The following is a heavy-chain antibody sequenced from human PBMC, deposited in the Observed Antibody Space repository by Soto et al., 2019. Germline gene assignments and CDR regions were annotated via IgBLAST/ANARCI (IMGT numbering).Heavy chain of an antibody. V-gene: IGHV4-39*01. J-gene: IGHJ2*01. D-gene: IGHD5-12*01. CDR3: ARHVVGHIVATSYWYFDL. CDR1: GGSISSSSYY. CDR2: IYYSGST. Sequence: SETLSLTCTVSGGSISSSSYYWGWIRQPPGKGLEWIGSIYYSGSTYYNPSLKSRFTISVDTSKNQFSLKLSSVTAADTAVYYCARHVVGHIVATSYWYFDLWGRGTLVTVSS.